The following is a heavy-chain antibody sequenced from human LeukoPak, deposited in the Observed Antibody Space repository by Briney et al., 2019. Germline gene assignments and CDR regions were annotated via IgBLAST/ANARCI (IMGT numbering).Heavy chain of an antibody. D-gene: IGHD4-17*01. J-gene: IGHJ4*02. Sequence: GGSLRLSCAASGFTFSGYVMTWVRQAPGKGLECVSSITFSSSHIYYADSVKGRFTISRDNTKDSLYLQMNSLRAEDTAVYYCARVGPLPTVTIEIYFDYWGQGTLVTVSS. CDR1: GFTFSGYV. CDR3: ARVGPLPTVTIEIYFDY. V-gene: IGHV3-21*01. CDR2: ITFSSSHI.